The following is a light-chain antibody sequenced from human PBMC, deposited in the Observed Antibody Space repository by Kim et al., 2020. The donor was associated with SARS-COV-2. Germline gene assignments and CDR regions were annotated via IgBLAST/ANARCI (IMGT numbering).Light chain of an antibody. CDR2: DEN. CDR1: SLRKSY. V-gene: IGLV3-19*01. Sequence: SELTQDPTVSVALGQTVRITCQGDSLRKSYASWYQQKPGQAPILVMSDENNRPSGIPDRFSGSSSGSTASLTITGAQAEDEADYYCCSRDSTAKDYVFGTGTKVTVL. J-gene: IGLJ1*01. CDR3: CSRDSTAKDYV.